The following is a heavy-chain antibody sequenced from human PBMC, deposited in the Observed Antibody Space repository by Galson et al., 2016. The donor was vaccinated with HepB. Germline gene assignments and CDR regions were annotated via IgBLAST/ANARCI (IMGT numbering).Heavy chain of an antibody. V-gene: IGHV3-NL1*01. Sequence: SLRLSCAASGSTFNSYGMHWVRQAPGKGLEWVSVIYSGGSTYYADSVKGRFTISRDNSKNTLYLQMNSLRAEDTAVYYCARAPTGVLVYCGLDVWGQGTTVTVSS. CDR3: ARAPTGVLVYCGLDV. J-gene: IGHJ6*02. CDR2: IYSGGST. D-gene: IGHD3-16*02. CDR1: GSTFNSYG.